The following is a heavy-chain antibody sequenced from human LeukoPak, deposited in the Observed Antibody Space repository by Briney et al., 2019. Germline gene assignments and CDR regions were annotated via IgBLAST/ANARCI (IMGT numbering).Heavy chain of an antibody. CDR2: ISTTGSTI. V-gene: IGHV3-48*03. CDR1: RFTFSSYE. CDR3: ARDKIVGATNFDN. J-gene: IGHJ4*02. D-gene: IGHD1-26*01. Sequence: GGSLRLSCAASRFTFSSYEMNWVRQAPGKGLEWVSYISTTGSTIYYADSVKGRFTISRDNAKNSLYLQMNSLRAEDTAVYYCARDKIVGATNFDNWGQGTLVTVSS.